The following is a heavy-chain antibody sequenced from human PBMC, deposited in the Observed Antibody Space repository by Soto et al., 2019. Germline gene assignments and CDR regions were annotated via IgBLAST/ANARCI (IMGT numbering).Heavy chain of an antibody. CDR1: GFTLGDYA. J-gene: IGHJ4*01. D-gene: IGHD5-18*01. CDR3: AKDRNTAMVTGDFDY. V-gene: IGHV3-9*01. Sequence: GGSLRLSCSASGFTLGDYAMHWVRQVPGRGLEWVSGVSWTNISFGYADSVKGRFTISRDNAKNSLYLQMNSLRREDTAFYYCAKDRNTAMVTGDFDYWGHGTLVTVSS. CDR2: VSWTNISF.